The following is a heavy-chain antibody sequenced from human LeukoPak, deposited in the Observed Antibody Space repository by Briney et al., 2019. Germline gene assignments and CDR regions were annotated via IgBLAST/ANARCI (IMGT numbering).Heavy chain of an antibody. Sequence: GESLKISCKGSGYRFTSYWIAWVRQMPGKGLESIGIIYPGDSDTRYSPSFQGQVTISADKSISTAYLQWSSLKASDTAMYYCARHTRTTRDYYYMDVWGKGTTVTVSS. V-gene: IGHV5-51*01. D-gene: IGHD1-7*01. CDR2: IYPGDSDT. CDR1: GYRFTSYW. CDR3: ARHTRTTRDYYYMDV. J-gene: IGHJ6*03.